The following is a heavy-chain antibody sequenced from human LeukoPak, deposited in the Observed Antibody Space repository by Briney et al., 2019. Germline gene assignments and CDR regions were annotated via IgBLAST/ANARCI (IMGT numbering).Heavy chain of an antibody. V-gene: IGHV3-30*18. CDR1: GFTFSSYG. D-gene: IGHD2-2*01. CDR3: AKSAGYCSSTSCPGAFDI. CDR2: ISYDGSNK. Sequence: GGSLRLSCAASGFTFSSYGMHWVRQAPGKGLEWVAVISYDGSNKYYADSVKGRFTISRDNSKNTLYLQMSSLRAEDTAVYYCAKSAGYCSSTSCPGAFDIWGQGTMVTVSS. J-gene: IGHJ3*02.